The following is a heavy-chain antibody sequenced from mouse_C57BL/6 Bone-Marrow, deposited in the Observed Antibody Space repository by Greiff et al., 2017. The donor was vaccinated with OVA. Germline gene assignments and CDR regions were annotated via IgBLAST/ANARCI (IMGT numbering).Heavy chain of an antibody. D-gene: IGHD3-2*02. J-gene: IGHJ2*02. CDR3: AGGGSGFYYFDY. CDR2: FHPYNDDT. V-gene: IGHV1-47*01. Sequence: QVQLQQSGAELVKPGASVKMSCKASGYTFTTYPIEWMKQNHGKSLEWIGNFHPYNDDTKYNEKFKGKATLTVEKSSSTVYLELSRLTSEDSAVYYGAGGGSGFYYFDYWGQGTSLTGSS. CDR1: GYTFTTYP.